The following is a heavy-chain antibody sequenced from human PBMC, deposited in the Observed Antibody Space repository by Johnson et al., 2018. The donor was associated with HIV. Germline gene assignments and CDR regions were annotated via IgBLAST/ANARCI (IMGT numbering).Heavy chain of an antibody. Sequence: VQLVESWGGLVQPGGSLRLSCAASGFTVSSNYMSWVRQAPGKGLEWVSVIYSGGSTYYAASVKGRFTISRDNSKNTLYLQMNSLRAEDTAVYYCAASVYYYDSSGYFAFDIWGQGTMVTVSS. D-gene: IGHD3-22*01. CDR2: IYSGGST. V-gene: IGHV3-66*01. J-gene: IGHJ3*02. CDR1: GFTVSSNY. CDR3: AASVYYYDSSGYFAFDI.